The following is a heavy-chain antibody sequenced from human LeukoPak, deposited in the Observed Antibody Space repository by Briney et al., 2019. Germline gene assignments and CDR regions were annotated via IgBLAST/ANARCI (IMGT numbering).Heavy chain of an antibody. CDR1: GYTFTSYG. CDR3: ARRISSGYYLSFFDY. V-gene: IGHV1-18*01. D-gene: IGHD3-22*01. J-gene: IGHJ4*02. Sequence: ASVKVSCKASGYTFTSYGISWVRRAPGQGLEWMGWISAYNGNTNYAQKLQGRVTMTTDTSTSTAYMELRSLRSDDTAVYYCARRISSGYYLSFFDYWGQGTLVTVSS. CDR2: ISAYNGNT.